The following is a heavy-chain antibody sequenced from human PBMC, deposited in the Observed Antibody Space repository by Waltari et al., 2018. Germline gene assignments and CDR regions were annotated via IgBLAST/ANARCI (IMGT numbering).Heavy chain of an antibody. D-gene: IGHD5-18*01. CDR2: IRTKDSGETT. J-gene: IGHJ4*02. V-gene: IGHV3-49*03. Sequence: EVQLVESGGGFVQPGRSLRLSCTSSAFTFCAYAMIWFRQGPGKGLEWVGFIRTKDSGETTEYAASVKGRFTVSRDDSKNIAYLQMNSLKTEDTAVYYCSRAGSRQLWRLPDYWGQGALVTVSS. CDR3: SRAGSRQLWRLPDY. CDR1: AFTFCAYA.